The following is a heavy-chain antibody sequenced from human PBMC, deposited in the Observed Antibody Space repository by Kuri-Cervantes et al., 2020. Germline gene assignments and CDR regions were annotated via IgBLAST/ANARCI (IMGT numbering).Heavy chain of an antibody. CDR3: ARAGVTGTRGWFDS. CDR2: ISYDGSNK. V-gene: IGHV3-30*03. D-gene: IGHD1-7*01. Sequence: GGSLRLSCAASGFTFSSYGMHWVRQAPGKGLEWVAVISYDGSNKYYADSVKGRFTISRDDSKNAFYLQMNSLRTEDAAMYYCARAGVTGTRGWFDSWGQGTLVTVSS. J-gene: IGHJ5*01. CDR1: GFTFSSYG.